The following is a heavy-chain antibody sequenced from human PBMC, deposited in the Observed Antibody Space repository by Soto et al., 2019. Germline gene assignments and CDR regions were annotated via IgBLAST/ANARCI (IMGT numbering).Heavy chain of an antibody. Sequence: EVQLVETGGGLIQPGGSLRLSCAASGFTVSSSYMSWVRQAPWKGLEWVSVTYSDGKTFYAASVKGRFTISRDNSRNTVYLQMNSLRADDTAVYYCEIDGYIYGYSADWGQGTLVNVS. V-gene: IGHV3-53*02. CDR3: EIDGYIYGYSAD. D-gene: IGHD5-18*01. CDR2: TYSDGKT. CDR1: GFTVSSSY. J-gene: IGHJ4*02.